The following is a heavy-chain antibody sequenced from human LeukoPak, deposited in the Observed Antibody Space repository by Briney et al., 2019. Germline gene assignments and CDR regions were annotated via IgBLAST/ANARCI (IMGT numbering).Heavy chain of an antibody. CDR2: INSDGSST. V-gene: IGHV3-74*01. J-gene: IGHJ6*03. Sequence: LRLSGADSRFGYGCYWRHWLRQATEKGLVWVSRINSDGSSTSYADSVKGRFTISRDNAKNTLYLQMNSLRAEDTAVYYCARVALTYYDFWSGSYYMDVWGKGTTVTVSS. D-gene: IGHD3-3*01. CDR1: RFGYGCYW. CDR3: ARVALTYYDFWSGSYYMDV.